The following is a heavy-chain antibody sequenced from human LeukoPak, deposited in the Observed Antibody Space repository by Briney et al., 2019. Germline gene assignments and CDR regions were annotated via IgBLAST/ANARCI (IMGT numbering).Heavy chain of an antibody. V-gene: IGHV1-3*01. J-gene: IGHJ4*02. CDR2: INGDNGNT. CDR3: ARSSSGTYHY. D-gene: IGHD3-10*01. CDR1: GYNFASYT. Sequence: ASVKVSCKTSGYNFASYTMHWLRQAPGQSPEWMGSINGDNGNTKYSEKFQGRVTFTRDTSASSAYTELSRLRSEDTAVYYCARSSSGTYHYWGQGTLVTVSS.